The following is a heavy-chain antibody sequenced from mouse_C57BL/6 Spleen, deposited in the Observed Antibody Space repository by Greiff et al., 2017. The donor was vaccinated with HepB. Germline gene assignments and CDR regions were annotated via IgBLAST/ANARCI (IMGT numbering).Heavy chain of an antibody. CDR2: IDPETGGT. J-gene: IGHJ3*01. Sequence: VQLQQSGAELVWPGASVTLSCKASGYTFTDYEMHWVKQTPVHGLEWIGAIDPETGGTAYNQKFKGKAILTADKSSSTAYMELRSLTSEDSAVYYCNPGRFAYWGQGTLVTVSA. CDR3: NPGRFAY. V-gene: IGHV1-15*01. D-gene: IGHD3-3*01. CDR1: GYTFTDYE.